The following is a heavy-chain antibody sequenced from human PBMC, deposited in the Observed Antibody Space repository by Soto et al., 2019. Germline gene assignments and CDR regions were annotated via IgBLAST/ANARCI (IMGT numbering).Heavy chain of an antibody. CDR2: ISGSGSST. D-gene: IGHD6-13*01. CDR1: GFTFSSYA. V-gene: IGHV3-23*01. CDR3: AKDLYSSSWPIFDY. Sequence: PGGSLRLSCAASGFTFSSYAMSWVRQAPGKGLEWVSAISGSGSSTYYADSVKGQFTISRDNSKNTLYLQMNGLRAEDTAVYYCAKDLYSSSWPIFDYWGQGTLVTVSS. J-gene: IGHJ4*02.